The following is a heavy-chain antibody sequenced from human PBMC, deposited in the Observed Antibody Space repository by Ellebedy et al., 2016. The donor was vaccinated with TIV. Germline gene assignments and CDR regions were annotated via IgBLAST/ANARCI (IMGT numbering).Heavy chain of an antibody. J-gene: IGHJ4*02. CDR1: GGSISSSSYY. CDR3: ARLRIAAAGAMGY. Sequence: SETLSLTXTVSGGSISSSSYYWSWIRQPPGKGLEWIGEINHSGSTNYNPSLKSRVTISVDTSKNQFSLKLSSVTAADTAVYYCARLRIAAAGAMGYWGQGTLVTVSS. CDR2: INHSGST. V-gene: IGHV4-39*07. D-gene: IGHD6-13*01.